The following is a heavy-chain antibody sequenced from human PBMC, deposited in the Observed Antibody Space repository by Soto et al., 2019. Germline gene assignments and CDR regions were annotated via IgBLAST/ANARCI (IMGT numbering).Heavy chain of an antibody. Sequence: SETLSLTCTVSGGSISSYYWSWIRQPPGKGLEWIGYIYYSGSTNYNPSLKSRVTISVDTSKNQFSLKLSSVTAADTAVYYCALFWDLYSGYGYFYYWGQGTLVPVSS. CDR3: ALFWDLYSGYGYFYY. V-gene: IGHV4-59*01. CDR2: IYYSGST. D-gene: IGHD5-12*01. CDR1: GGSISSYY. J-gene: IGHJ4*02.